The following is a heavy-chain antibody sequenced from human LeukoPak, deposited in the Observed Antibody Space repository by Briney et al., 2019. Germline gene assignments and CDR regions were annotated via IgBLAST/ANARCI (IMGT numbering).Heavy chain of an antibody. J-gene: IGHJ4*02. CDR1: GFSFSSYY. V-gene: IGHV3-33*01. CDR3: ARDEDHYFDY. Sequence: GGSLRLSCAASGFSFSSYYMSWVRQAPGKGLEWVAVIWYDGSNKYYTDSVKGRFTISRDNSKSTVYLQMNSLRAEDTAVYYCARDEDHYFDYWGQGTLVTVSS. CDR2: IWYDGSNK.